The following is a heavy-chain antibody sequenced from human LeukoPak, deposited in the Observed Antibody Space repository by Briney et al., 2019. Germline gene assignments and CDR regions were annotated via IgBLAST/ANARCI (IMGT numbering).Heavy chain of an antibody. CDR3: ARTRYDFWSGDDAFDI. D-gene: IGHD3-3*01. Sequence: SVKVSCKASGGTFSSYAISWVRQAPGQGLEWMGRIIPIFGTANYAQKFQGRVTITTDESTSTAYMELSSLRSEDTAVYYCARTRYDFWSGDDAFDIWGQRTMVTVSS. CDR1: GGTFSSYA. J-gene: IGHJ3*02. CDR2: IIPIFGTA. V-gene: IGHV1-69*05.